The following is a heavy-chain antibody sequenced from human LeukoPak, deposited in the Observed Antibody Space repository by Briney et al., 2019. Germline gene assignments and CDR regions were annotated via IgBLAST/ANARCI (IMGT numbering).Heavy chain of an antibody. CDR1: GYTFTSYG. CDR2: ISAYNGNT. V-gene: IGHV1-18*01. CDR3: ARDPNPYYYDSSAYGVLDY. Sequence: ASVKVSCKASGYTFTSYGISWVRQAPGQGLEWMGWISAYNGNTNYAQKFQGRVTMTRDTSISTAYMELSRLRSDDTAVYYCARDPNPYYYDSSAYGVLDYWGQGTLVTVSS. J-gene: IGHJ4*02. D-gene: IGHD3-22*01.